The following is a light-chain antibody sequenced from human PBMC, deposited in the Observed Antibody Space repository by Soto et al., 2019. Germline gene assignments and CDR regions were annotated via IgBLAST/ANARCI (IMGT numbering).Light chain of an antibody. CDR3: ATWDDSLNGVI. CDR1: TSNIGNNA. CDR2: YDD. V-gene: IGLV1-36*01. Sequence: QSVLTQPPSVSDAPRQRVTISCSGSTSNIGNNAVNWYQHLPGKAPKLLIYYDDLLPSGVSDRFSAFKSGTSASLAISGLQSEDEADYYCATWDDSLNGVIFGGGTKLTVL. J-gene: IGLJ2*01.